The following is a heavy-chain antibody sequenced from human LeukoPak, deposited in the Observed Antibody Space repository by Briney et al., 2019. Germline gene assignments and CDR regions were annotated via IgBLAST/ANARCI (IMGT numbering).Heavy chain of an antibody. V-gene: IGHV3-30*04. Sequence: GGSLRLSCAASGFTFSSYAMHWVRQAPGKGLEWVAVISYDGSNKYYADSVKGRFTISRDNTMNSLYLQMSSLRAEDTAVYYCATDRGWRTSGYYLYYFEYWGQGTLVTYSS. CDR2: ISYDGSNK. J-gene: IGHJ4*02. CDR1: GFTFSSYA. D-gene: IGHD3-3*01. CDR3: ATDRGWRTSGYYLYYFEY.